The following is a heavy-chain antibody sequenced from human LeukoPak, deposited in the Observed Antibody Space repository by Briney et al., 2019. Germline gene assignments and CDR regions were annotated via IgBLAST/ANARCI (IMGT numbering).Heavy chain of an antibody. Sequence: PSETLSLTCTVSGGSISSYYWSWIRQPPGKGLEWIGYIYYSGSTNYNPSLKSQVTISVDTSKNQFSLKLSSVTAADTAVYYCARHRGIVYSYGSIIDYWGQGTLVTVSS. CDR2: IYYSGST. V-gene: IGHV4-59*08. D-gene: IGHD5-18*01. CDR3: ARHRGIVYSYGSIIDY. J-gene: IGHJ4*02. CDR1: GGSISSYY.